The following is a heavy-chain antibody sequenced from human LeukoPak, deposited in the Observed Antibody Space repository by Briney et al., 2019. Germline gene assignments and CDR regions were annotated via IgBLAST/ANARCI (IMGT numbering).Heavy chain of an antibody. CDR1: GFTFSNYG. Sequence: GGSLRLSCAASGFTFSNYGMYWVRQAPGKGLEWVAVISYDESNKYYADSVKGRFTISRDNSKNTLSLQMNSLRAEDTAVYYCAKDRNVDIVATITGYWGQGTLVTVSS. D-gene: IGHD5-12*01. CDR2: ISYDESNK. J-gene: IGHJ4*02. CDR3: AKDRNVDIVATITGY. V-gene: IGHV3-30*18.